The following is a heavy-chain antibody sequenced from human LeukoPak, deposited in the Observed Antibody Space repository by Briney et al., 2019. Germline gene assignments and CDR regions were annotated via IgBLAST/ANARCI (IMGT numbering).Heavy chain of an antibody. CDR2: IDPNSGGT. CDR3: AKGRDGFNPDY. Sequence: ASVKVSCMASGYTFTGYYMHWVRQAPGQGLEWMGRIDPNSGGTNYAQKFQGRVTMTGDTSISTAYMELSRLRSDDTALYYCAKGRDGFNPDYWGQGTLVTVSS. J-gene: IGHJ4*02. CDR1: GYTFTGYY. D-gene: IGHD5-24*01. V-gene: IGHV1-2*06.